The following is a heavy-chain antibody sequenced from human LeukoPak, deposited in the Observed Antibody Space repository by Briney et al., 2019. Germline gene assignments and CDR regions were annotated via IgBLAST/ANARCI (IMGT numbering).Heavy chain of an antibody. CDR3: ARDVNWNYSFDY. D-gene: IGHD1-7*01. J-gene: IGHJ4*02. Sequence: GSLRLSCAASGFTFSSYAMSWIRQPPGKGLEWIGSIYYSGSTYYNPSLKSRVTISVDMSKNQFSLKLSSVTAADTAVYYCARDVNWNYSFDYWGQGTLVTVSP. CDR2: IYYSGST. V-gene: IGHV4-39*07. CDR1: GFTFSSYA.